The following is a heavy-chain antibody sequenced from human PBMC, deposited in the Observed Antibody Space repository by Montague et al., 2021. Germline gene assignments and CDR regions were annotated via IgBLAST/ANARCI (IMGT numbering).Heavy chain of an antibody. V-gene: IGHV4-59*08. CDR3: AKQDYFVSGTSYKGFDP. J-gene: IGHJ5*02. D-gene: IGHD3-10*01. CDR2: MFYGGAT. Sequence: SETLSPTCTVSSGSIFHAHWSWVRQPPGRGLEWLGSMFYGGATSNNPSPKSRVTMSIDTSTNQFSLKLSFVTAADTAVYYCAKQDYFVSGTSYKGFDPWGQGILVTVSS. CDR1: SGSIFHAH.